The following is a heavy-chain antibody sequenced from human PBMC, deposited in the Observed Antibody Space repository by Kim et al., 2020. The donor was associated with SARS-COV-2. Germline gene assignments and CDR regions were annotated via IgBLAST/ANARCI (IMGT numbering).Heavy chain of an antibody. CDR3: AGRLYSSGWYGFDY. J-gene: IGHJ4*02. Sequence: NPSLKSRVTISVDKSKNQFSLKLSSVTAADTAVYYCAGRLYSSGWYGFDYWGQGTLVTVSS. V-gene: IGHV4-4*02. D-gene: IGHD6-19*01.